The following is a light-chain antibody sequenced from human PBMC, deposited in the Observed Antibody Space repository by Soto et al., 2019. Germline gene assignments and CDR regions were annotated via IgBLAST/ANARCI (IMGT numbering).Light chain of an antibody. V-gene: IGKV3-20*01. CDR1: QSLGSAY. Sequence: EIVLTQSPGTLSLSPGERGTLSCRANQSLGSAYLALYHQKPGQAPRLLIHGASSRDAAIPDRFSGSGSGTDYTLTISNLEPEDFAVYYCQQYAASPFPFGPGTKVD. J-gene: IGKJ3*01. CDR2: GAS. CDR3: QQYAASPFP.